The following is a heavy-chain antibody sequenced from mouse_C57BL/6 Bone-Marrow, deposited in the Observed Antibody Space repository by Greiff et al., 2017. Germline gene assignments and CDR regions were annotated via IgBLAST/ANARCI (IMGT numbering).Heavy chain of an antibody. CDR3: ARTHYGSRNYFDY. Sequence: QVQLQQPGAELVRPGTSVKLSCKASGYSFTHFWMNWVKQRPGQGLEWLGMIHPSDSETRLNQKFKDRAKLTVDKSSNTTYMQLASPTSEDSAVYYCARTHYGSRNYFDYWGQGTALTVSS. V-gene: IGHV1-74*01. D-gene: IGHD1-1*01. J-gene: IGHJ2*01. CDR1: GYSFTHFW. CDR2: IHPSDSET.